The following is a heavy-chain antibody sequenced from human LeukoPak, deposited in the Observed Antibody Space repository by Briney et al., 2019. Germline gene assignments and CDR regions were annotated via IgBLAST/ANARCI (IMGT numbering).Heavy chain of an antibody. J-gene: IGHJ4*02. CDR1: GGTFSRYA. D-gene: IGHD3-22*01. CDR2: ITPMFGTA. CDR3: ARDVAIHDSGAYYYLW. Sequence: SVKVSCKASGGTFSRYAISWVRQAPGQGLEWMGGITPMFGTANYAQKFQGRVTSADESTRTAYMELKSLKFEDTAVYYCARDVAIHDSGAYYYLWWGQGTLVTVSS. V-gene: IGHV1-69*01.